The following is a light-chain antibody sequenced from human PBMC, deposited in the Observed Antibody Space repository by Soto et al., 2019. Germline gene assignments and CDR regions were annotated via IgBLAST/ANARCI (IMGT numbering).Light chain of an antibody. CDR1: TSDIGGYNY. CDR3: GSYIFSSTLVV. Sequence: QSALTQPASVSGSPGQSLTISCTGTTSDIGGYNYVSWYQHHPGKAPRLVIYEVSNRPSGVSNRFSGSKSGNTASLSISGLQAEDEADYYCGSYIFSSTLVVFGGGTKLTVL. J-gene: IGLJ2*01. V-gene: IGLV2-14*01. CDR2: EVS.